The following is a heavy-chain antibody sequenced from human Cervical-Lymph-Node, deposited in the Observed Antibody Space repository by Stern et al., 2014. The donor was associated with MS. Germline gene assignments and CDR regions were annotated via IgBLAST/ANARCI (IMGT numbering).Heavy chain of an antibody. CDR2: IYYSGRT. D-gene: IGHD5-18*01. CDR3: ARRLKRYYFFDY. J-gene: IGHJ4*02. Sequence: QVQLQESGPGLVKPSETLSLTCTVSGGSIRSSTYYWSWIRQPPGKGLEWIGSIYYSGRTYYNPSLKSRVTISVDTPKTQFSLTLNSVTAADTAVYYCARRLKRYYFFDYWGQGSLVTVSS. CDR1: GGSIRSSTYY. V-gene: IGHV4-39*01.